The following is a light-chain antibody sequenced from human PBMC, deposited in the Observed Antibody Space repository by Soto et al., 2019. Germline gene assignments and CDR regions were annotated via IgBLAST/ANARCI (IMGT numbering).Light chain of an antibody. CDR2: DAS. CDR1: QSVSSRY. J-gene: IGKJ3*01. Sequence: EIVLTQSPGTLSLSPGERATLSCRASQSVSSRYLAWYQQKPGQAPRLLIYDASYRAPGIPDRFSGSGSVTDFTLTISRLEPEYFAVYDCQRYCSSYTFGPGTKVDIK. CDR3: QRYCSSYT. V-gene: IGKV3-20*01.